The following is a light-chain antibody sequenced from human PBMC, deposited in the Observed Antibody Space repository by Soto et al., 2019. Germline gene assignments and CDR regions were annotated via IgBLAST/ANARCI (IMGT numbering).Light chain of an antibody. CDR3: RAHAGLNNVL. Sequence: QSALTQPPSASGSPGQSVTISCTGTSSDVGGYKYVSWYQQKSGKAPKLIIYEVNERPSGVPDRFSGSKSDNTASLTVSGLQAEDEADYYSRAHAGLNNVLFGGGTKLTVL. V-gene: IGLV2-8*01. CDR2: EVN. J-gene: IGLJ2*01. CDR1: SSDVGGYKY.